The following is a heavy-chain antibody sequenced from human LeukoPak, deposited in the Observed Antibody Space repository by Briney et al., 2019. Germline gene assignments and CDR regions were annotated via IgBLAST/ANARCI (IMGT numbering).Heavy chain of an antibody. D-gene: IGHD1-26*01. J-gene: IGHJ3*02. Sequence: GGSLRLSCAASGFTFSSYSMNWVRQAPGKGLEWVSYISSSSTIYYADSVKGRFTISRDNAKNSLYLQMNSLRAEDTAVYYCARLGSYFAFDIWGQGTMVTVSS. CDR2: ISSSSTI. CDR3: ARLGSYFAFDI. CDR1: GFTFSSYS. V-gene: IGHV3-48*01.